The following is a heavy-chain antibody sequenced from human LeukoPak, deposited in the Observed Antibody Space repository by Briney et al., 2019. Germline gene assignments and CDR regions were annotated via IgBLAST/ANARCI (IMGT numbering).Heavy chain of an antibody. D-gene: IGHD3-22*01. CDR3: ARADYYDSSGLVY. CDR2: KYFSGST. J-gene: IGHJ4*02. CDR1: GGSISSSSYY. V-gene: IGHV4-39*07. Sequence: SETLSLTCTVSGGSISSSSYYWGWIRQPPGKGLEWIGVKYFSGSTNYNPSLKSRVTISTDRSKNQISLKLSSVTAADTAVYYCARADYYDSSGLVYWGQGTLVTVSS.